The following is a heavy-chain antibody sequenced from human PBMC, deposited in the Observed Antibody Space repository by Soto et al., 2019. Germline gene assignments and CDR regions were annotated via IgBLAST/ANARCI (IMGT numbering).Heavy chain of an antibody. J-gene: IGHJ5*02. CDR1: GYSFTTYS. CDR2: LNAGNGDT. Sequence: QVHLEQSGAVVKKPGASVKVACKASGYSFTTYSMPWVRQAPGQRPEWIGWLNAGNGDTKYSQALQGRVTITVDTSATTVYLELSSLTSEDTAVYYCAKGGYCSTTSCVSWFDPWGQGTQVTVSP. V-gene: IGHV1-3*01. D-gene: IGHD2-2*01. CDR3: AKGGYCSTTSCVSWFDP.